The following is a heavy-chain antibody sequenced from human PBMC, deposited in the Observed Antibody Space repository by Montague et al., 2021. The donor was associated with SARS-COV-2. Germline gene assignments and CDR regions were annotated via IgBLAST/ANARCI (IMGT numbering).Heavy chain of an antibody. CDR1: GFTFSDPY. D-gene: IGHD5/OR15-5a*01. CDR3: TRADKSVYSFDY. Sequence: SLRLSCAASGFTFSDPYMDWVRQAPGKGLEWVGRSRNKANGYSTEYAASVKGRFTISRDDSMNFLYLQMNSLRNEDTAIYYCTRADKSVYSFDYWGQGTLVTVSS. V-gene: IGHV3-72*01. CDR2: SRNKANGYST. J-gene: IGHJ4*02.